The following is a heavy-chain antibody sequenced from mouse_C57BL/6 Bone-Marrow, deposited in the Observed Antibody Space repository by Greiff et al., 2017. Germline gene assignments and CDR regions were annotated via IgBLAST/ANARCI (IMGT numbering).Heavy chain of an antibody. V-gene: IGHV2-2*01. CDR3: ARNWDRFAY. CDR2: IWSGGST. Sequence: QVQLKESGPGLVQPSQSLSITCTVSGFSLTSYGVHWVRQSPGKGLAWLGVIWSGGSTDYNAAFISRLSISKDNSKSQVFFKMNSLQADDTAIYYCARNWDRFAYWGQGTLVTVSA. J-gene: IGHJ3*01. D-gene: IGHD4-1*01. CDR1: GFSLTSYG.